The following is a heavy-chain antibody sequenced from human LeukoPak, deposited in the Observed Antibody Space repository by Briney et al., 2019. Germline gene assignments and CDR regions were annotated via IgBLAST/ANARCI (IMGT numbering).Heavy chain of an antibody. CDR3: ARSRGDQTPLAYLDY. Sequence: ASVKVSCKTSGYTFTGYYIHWVRQAPGQGLEWMGWINPKNGGTGYAQKFQGRVTMTRDTSINTAYMELKWLMSDDAAVYSCARSRGDQTPLAYLDYWGQGTLVTVSS. J-gene: IGHJ4*02. V-gene: IGHV1-2*02. CDR2: INPKNGGT. CDR1: GYTFTGYY. D-gene: IGHD3-16*01.